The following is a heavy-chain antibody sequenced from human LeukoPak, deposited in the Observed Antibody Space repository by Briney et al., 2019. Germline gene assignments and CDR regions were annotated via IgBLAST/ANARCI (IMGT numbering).Heavy chain of an antibody. Sequence: SETLSLTCTVSGGSVSCSSYYWGWIRQPPGKGLEWIGSIYYSGSTYYNSSLKSRVTISVDTSKNQFSLKLSSVTAADTAVYYCARVRGGLFSSSWFRMGWFDPWGQGTLVTVSS. CDR2: IYYSGST. D-gene: IGHD6-13*01. CDR1: GGSVSCSSYY. CDR3: ARVRGGLFSSSWFRMGWFDP. J-gene: IGHJ5*02. V-gene: IGHV4-39*01.